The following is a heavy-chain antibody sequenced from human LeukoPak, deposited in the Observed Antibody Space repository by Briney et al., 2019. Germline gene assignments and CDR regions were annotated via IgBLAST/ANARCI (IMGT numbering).Heavy chain of an antibody. Sequence: GASVEVSCKASGYTFTSYDINWVRQATGQGLEWMGWMNPNSGNTGYAQKFQGRVTMTRNTSISTAYMELSSLRSEDTAVYYCAREDYYDSGSFDPWGQGTLVTVSS. CDR2: MNPNSGNT. J-gene: IGHJ5*02. CDR3: AREDYYDSGSFDP. CDR1: GYTFTSYD. D-gene: IGHD3-22*01. V-gene: IGHV1-8*01.